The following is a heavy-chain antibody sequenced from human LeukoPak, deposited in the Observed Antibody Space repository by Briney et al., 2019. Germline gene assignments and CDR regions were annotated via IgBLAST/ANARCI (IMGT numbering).Heavy chain of an antibody. CDR2: IIPILGIA. V-gene: IGHV1-69*04. D-gene: IGHD1-26*01. J-gene: IGHJ5*02. CDR1: GGTFSSYA. CDR3: ARDRVGATTRWFDP. Sequence: SVKVSCKASGGTFSSYAVSWVRQAPGQGLEWMGRIIPILGIANYAQKFQGRVTITADKSTSTAYMELSSLRSEDTAVYYCARDRVGATTRWFDPWGQGTLVTVSS.